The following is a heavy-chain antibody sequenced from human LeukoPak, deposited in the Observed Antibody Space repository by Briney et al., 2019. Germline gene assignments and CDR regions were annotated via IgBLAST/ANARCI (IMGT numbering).Heavy chain of an antibody. CDR1: GYSFTDYY. D-gene: IGHD3-10*01. CDR2: INPKSGGT. Sequence: GASVKVSCKASGYSFTDYYMHWVRQAPGQGLEWMGWINPKSGGTKYAQKFQGRVTMTRDTSTSTVYMELSSLRSEDTAVYYCARGRAMVRGVLDYWGQGTLVTVSS. CDR3: ARGRAMVRGVLDY. V-gene: IGHV1-2*02. J-gene: IGHJ4*02.